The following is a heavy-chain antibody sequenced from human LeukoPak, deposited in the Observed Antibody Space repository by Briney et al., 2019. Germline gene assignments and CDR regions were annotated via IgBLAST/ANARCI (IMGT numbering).Heavy chain of an antibody. CDR3: ARHSSRESYYDFDS. Sequence: SVKVSCKASGYTFTSYYMHWVRQAPGQGLEWMGRVIPMLGIPNYAQHFQGRVTITADRSTNTAYMALSSLTSEDTAVYYCARHSSRESYYDFDSWGQGALVIVSS. CDR2: VIPMLGIP. J-gene: IGHJ4*02. CDR1: GYTFTSYY. D-gene: IGHD3-22*01. V-gene: IGHV1-69*02.